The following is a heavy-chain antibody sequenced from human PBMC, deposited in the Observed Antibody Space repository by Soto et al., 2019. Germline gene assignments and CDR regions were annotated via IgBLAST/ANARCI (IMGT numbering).Heavy chain of an antibody. CDR2: ISSSSSYI. Sequence: GGSLRLSCAASGFTFSSYSMNWVRQAPGKGLEWVSSISSSSSYIYYADSVKGRFTISRDNAKNSLYLQMNSLRAEDTAVYYCARAQPAYYDFWSGYYFGYWGQGTLVTVSS. CDR1: GFTFSSYS. J-gene: IGHJ4*02. CDR3: ARAQPAYYDFWSGYYFGY. V-gene: IGHV3-21*01. D-gene: IGHD3-3*01.